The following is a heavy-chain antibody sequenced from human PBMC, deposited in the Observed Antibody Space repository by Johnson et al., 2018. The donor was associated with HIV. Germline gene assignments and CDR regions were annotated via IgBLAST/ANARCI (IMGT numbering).Heavy chain of an antibody. Sequence: QVQLVESGGGVVRPGRSLRLSCAASGFTFRNYGMHWVRQAPGKGLAWVASVSFDGSNKYYADSVKGRFTISRDNSKNTLYLQMNSLRAEDTAVYYCAKVGERYYDSSGFDAFDIWGQGTMVTVSS. V-gene: IGHV3-30*18. CDR1: GFTFRNYG. CDR3: AKVGERYYDSSGFDAFDI. D-gene: IGHD3-22*01. J-gene: IGHJ3*02. CDR2: VSFDGSNK.